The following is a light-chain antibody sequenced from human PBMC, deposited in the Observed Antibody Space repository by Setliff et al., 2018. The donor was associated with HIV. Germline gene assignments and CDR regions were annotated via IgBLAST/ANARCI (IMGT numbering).Light chain of an antibody. CDR2: DVS. CDR1: SSDIGRYNY. CDR3: NSYTSSSTYV. Sequence: QSVLTQPPSASGSPGQSVTISCTGTSSDIGRYNYISWYQQHPGKAPKLMIYDVSKRPSGLSNRFSGSKSGNSASLTISGLQAEDEADYYCNSYTSSSTYVFGTGTKVTVL. J-gene: IGLJ1*01. V-gene: IGLV2-14*01.